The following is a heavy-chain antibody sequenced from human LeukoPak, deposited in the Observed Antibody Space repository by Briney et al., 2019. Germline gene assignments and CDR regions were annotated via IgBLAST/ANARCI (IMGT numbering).Heavy chain of an antibody. CDR3: ASSAMATIYYFDY. Sequence: ASVTVSCKASGYTFTIYDINWVRQATGQGREWMGWMNPNSGNTGYAQKFQGRVTITRNTSISTAYMELSSLRSEDTAVYYCASSAMATIYYFDYWGQGTLVTVSS. J-gene: IGHJ4*02. V-gene: IGHV1-8*03. D-gene: IGHD5-24*01. CDR2: MNPNSGNT. CDR1: GYTFTIYD.